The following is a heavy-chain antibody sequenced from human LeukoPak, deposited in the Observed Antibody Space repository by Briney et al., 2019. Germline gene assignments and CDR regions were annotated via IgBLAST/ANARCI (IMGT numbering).Heavy chain of an antibody. CDR2: IYSDGSST. CDR1: GFTFSSYW. V-gene: IGHV3-74*01. CDR3: ARGYSGTYRIDY. Sequence: GGSLRLSCAASGFTFSSYWMHWVRQAPGKGLVCVSRIYSDGSSTSYADSVKGRFTISRDNAKNTLSLQMNRLRADDTAVYYCARGYSGTYRIDYWGQGTLVTVSS. J-gene: IGHJ4*02. D-gene: IGHD1-26*01.